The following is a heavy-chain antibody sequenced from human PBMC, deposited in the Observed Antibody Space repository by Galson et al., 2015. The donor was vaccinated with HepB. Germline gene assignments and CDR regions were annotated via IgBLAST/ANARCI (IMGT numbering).Heavy chain of an antibody. V-gene: IGHV3-30*02. CDR1: GFSFSSYG. D-gene: IGHD4-17*01. CDR3: AKESTVTTKNWFDP. CDR2: IRYDGTNE. Sequence: SLRLSCAASGFSFSSYGMHWVRQAPGKGLEWVSFIRYDGTNEYYADSVKGRFTISRDNSKNTLYLQMNSLRAEDTAVYYCAKESTVTTKNWFDPWGQGTLFTVSS. J-gene: IGHJ5*02.